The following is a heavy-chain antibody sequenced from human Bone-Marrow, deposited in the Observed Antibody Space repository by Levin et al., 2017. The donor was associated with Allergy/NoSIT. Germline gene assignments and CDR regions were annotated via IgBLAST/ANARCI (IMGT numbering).Heavy chain of an antibody. CDR2: INPNSGGT. D-gene: IGHD1-1*01. CDR1: GYTFTGYY. Sequence: GESLKISCKASGYTFTGYYMHWVRQAPGQGLEWMGWINPNSGGTNYAQKFQGRVTMTRDTSISTAYMELSRLRSDDTAVYYCARAAYRLDAFDIWGQGTMVTVSS. J-gene: IGHJ3*02. V-gene: IGHV1-2*02. CDR3: ARAAYRLDAFDI.